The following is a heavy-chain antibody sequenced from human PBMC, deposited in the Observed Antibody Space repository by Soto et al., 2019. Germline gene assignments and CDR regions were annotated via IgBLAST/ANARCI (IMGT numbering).Heavy chain of an antibody. J-gene: IGHJ6*02. V-gene: IGHV4-4*07. CDR2: LYPSGST. D-gene: IGHD4-17*01. CDR3: ARETDHGDRYNFYYAMDV. Sequence: SETLSLTCTVSGDSMSSSYWSWIRQPAGKGLEWVGRLYPSGSTNYNPSLRSRVTMSVDTSKNQFSLRLSSVTAADTAVYYCARETDHGDRYNFYYAMDVWRQRTTVTVPS. CDR1: GDSMSSSY.